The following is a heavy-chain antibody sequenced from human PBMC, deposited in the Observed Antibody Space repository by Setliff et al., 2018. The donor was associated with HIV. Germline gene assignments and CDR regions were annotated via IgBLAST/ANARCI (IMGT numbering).Heavy chain of an antibody. Sequence: GGSLRLSCEASGFRVTDTYMAWVRQTPGKGLEWVTLIYKAGKTYYADFVKGRFTIARDDTKNTVSLQMTNLEPGDTAVYYCVRGIVGASVFNYWGQGTQVTVSS. CDR3: VRGIVGASVFNY. J-gene: IGHJ4*02. CDR2: IYKAGKT. CDR1: GFRVTDTY. D-gene: IGHD1-26*01. V-gene: IGHV3-66*02.